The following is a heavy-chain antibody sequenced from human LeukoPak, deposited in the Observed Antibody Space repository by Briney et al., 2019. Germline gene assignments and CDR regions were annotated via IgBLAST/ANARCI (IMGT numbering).Heavy chain of an antibody. CDR2: ISSSSSYI. CDR3: ARDGSGWHFDY. J-gene: IGHJ4*02. Sequence: GGSLRLSCAASGFTFSSYSMNWVRRAPGKGLEWVSSISSSSSYIYYADSVKGRFTISRDNAKNSLYLQMNSLRAEDTAVYYCARDGSGWHFDYWGQGTLVTVSS. V-gene: IGHV3-21*01. CDR1: GFTFSSYS. D-gene: IGHD6-19*01.